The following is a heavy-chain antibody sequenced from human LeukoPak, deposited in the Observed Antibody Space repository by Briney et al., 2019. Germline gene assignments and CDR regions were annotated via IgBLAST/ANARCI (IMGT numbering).Heavy chain of an antibody. Sequence: ASVTVSCKASGYTFTSYDINWVRQATGQGLEWMGWMNPNRGNTGYAQKFQGRVTMTRNTSISTAYMELSSLRSEDTAVYYCARSWEEYYYDSSGYYGDDYWGQGTLVTVSS. CDR2: MNPNRGNT. V-gene: IGHV1-8*01. J-gene: IGHJ4*02. D-gene: IGHD3-22*01. CDR3: ARSWEEYYYDSSGYYGDDY. CDR1: GYTFTSYD.